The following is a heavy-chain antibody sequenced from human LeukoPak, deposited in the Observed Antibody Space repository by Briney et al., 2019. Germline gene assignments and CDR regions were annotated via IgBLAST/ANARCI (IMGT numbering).Heavy chain of an antibody. CDR1: GGSISSYY. J-gene: IGHJ6*02. CDR2: IYYSGST. CDR3: ARDLKGSTFYYGMDV. Sequence: SETLSLTCSVSGGSISSYYWSWIRQPPGKGLEWIGYIYYSGSTNYNPSHKSRVTISVDTSKNQFSLKLSSVTAADTAVYYCARDLKGSTFYYGMDVWGQGTTVTVSS. V-gene: IGHV4-59*01. D-gene: IGHD2-2*01.